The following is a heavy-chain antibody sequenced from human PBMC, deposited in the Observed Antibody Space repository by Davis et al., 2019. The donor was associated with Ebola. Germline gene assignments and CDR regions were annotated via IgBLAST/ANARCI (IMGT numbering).Heavy chain of an antibody. V-gene: IGHV3-11*06. CDR1: GFTFSDYY. D-gene: IGHD1-26*01. CDR3: ARDMPSVGATSY. CDR2: ISSRGDYT. Sequence: GGSLSLSCAASGFTFSDYYMSWIRQAPGKGLEWISYISSRGDYTNYADSVKGRFAISRDNAKNSLYLQMNSLRAEDTAIYYCARDMPSVGATSYWGQGTLVTVSS. J-gene: IGHJ4*02.